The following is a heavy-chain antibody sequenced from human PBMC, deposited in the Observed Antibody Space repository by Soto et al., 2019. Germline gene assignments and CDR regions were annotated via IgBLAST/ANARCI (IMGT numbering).Heavy chain of an antibody. Sequence: QITLKESGPTLVKPTQTLTLTCTFSGFSLSTSGVGVGWIRQPPGKALEWLALIYWDDDKRYSPSLKSRLTITKDTSKNQLVLTITNMDPVDTATYYCAHSLYDYVWGTNWFDPWGQGTLVTVSS. J-gene: IGHJ5*02. CDR3: AHSLYDYVWGTNWFDP. D-gene: IGHD3-16*01. V-gene: IGHV2-5*02. CDR2: IYWDDDK. CDR1: GFSLSTSGVG.